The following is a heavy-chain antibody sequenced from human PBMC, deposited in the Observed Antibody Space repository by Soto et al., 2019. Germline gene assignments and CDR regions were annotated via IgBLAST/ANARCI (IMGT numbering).Heavy chain of an antibody. Sequence: PGGSLRLSCAASGFTFSSHWMHWVRQAPGKGLVRVSRMNSDGSSRSYADSVKGRFTISRDNAKNTLYLQMNSLRAEDTAGYYCAGDVYYYDRSGYSGDAFDIWGQGTMVTVSS. CDR2: MNSDGSSR. CDR3: AGDVYYYDRSGYSGDAFDI. V-gene: IGHV3-74*01. J-gene: IGHJ3*02. CDR1: GFTFSSHW. D-gene: IGHD3-22*01.